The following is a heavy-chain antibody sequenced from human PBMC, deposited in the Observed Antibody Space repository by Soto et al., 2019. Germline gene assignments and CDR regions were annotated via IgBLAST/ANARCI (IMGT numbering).Heavy chain of an antibody. CDR2: ISWNSGTT. J-gene: IGHJ4*01. CDR3: AKSPSYYDSSGYSHFDY. V-gene: IGHV3-9*01. Sequence: GGSLRLSCAASGFAFDHFAMHWVRPAPGKGLEWGSGISWNSGTTGYADSVKGRFTISRDNAQSSLYLQMNFLRAEDTALYYCAKSPSYYDSSGYSHFDYWGQGTLVTVSS. D-gene: IGHD3-22*01. CDR1: GFAFDHFA.